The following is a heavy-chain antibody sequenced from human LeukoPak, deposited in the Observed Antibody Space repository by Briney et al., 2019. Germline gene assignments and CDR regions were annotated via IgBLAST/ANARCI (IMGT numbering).Heavy chain of an antibody. CDR1: GFTFSSYE. Sequence: GGSLSLSCAASGFTFSSYEMNWVRQAPGKGLEWVSYISSSGSTIYYADSVKGRFTISRDNAKSSLYLQMNSLRAEDTAVYYCARGRRYNTFLNPPGPIDYWGQGTLVTVSS. D-gene: IGHD1-14*01. CDR2: ISSSGSTI. V-gene: IGHV3-48*03. CDR3: ARGRRYNTFLNPPGPIDY. J-gene: IGHJ4*02.